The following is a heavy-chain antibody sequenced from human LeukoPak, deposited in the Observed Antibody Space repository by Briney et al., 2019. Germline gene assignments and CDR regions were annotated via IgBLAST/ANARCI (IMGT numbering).Heavy chain of an antibody. CDR2: ISYDGSNK. CDR1: GFTFSSYS. D-gene: IGHD6-13*01. Sequence: GGSLRLSCAASGFTFSSYSMNWVRQAPGKGLEWVAVISYDGSNKYYADSVKGRFTISRDNSKNTLYLQMNSLRAEDTAVYYCAKVFGGQHPFDYWGQGTLVTVSS. V-gene: IGHV3-30*18. J-gene: IGHJ4*02. CDR3: AKVFGGQHPFDY.